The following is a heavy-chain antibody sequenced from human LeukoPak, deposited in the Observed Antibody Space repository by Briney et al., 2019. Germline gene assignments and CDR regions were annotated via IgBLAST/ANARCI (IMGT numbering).Heavy chain of an antibody. D-gene: IGHD1-14*01. V-gene: IGHV3-23*01. CDR2: ISGSGGST. CDR3: AKAKTTTPLCDY. J-gene: IGHJ4*02. CDR1: GFTLSSYS. Sequence: GGSLRLSCAASGFTLSSYSMNWVRQAPGKGLEWVSAISGSGGSTYYADSVKGRFTISRDNSKNTLYLQMNSLRAEDTAVYYCAKAKTTTPLCDYWGQGTLVTVSS.